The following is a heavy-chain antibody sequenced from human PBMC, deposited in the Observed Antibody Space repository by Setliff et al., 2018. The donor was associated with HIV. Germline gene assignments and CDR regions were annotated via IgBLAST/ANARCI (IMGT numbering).Heavy chain of an antibody. D-gene: IGHD2-15*01. CDR2: INHSGST. CDR3: ARARRAGSGPKYFQH. V-gene: IGHV4-34*01. J-gene: IGHJ1*01. CDR1: GGSFNGYY. Sequence: SETLSLTCAVYGGSFNGYYWSWIRQPPGKGLEWIGVINHSGSTKYNPSLKSRVTMSVDKSKNQFSLRLSSVTAAATAVYYCARARRAGSGPKYFQHWGQGTLVTVSS.